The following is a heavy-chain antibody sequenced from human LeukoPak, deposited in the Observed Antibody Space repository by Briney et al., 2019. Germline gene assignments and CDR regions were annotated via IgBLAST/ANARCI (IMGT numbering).Heavy chain of an antibody. CDR1: GVTFATYG. J-gene: IGHJ6*03. CDR2: VRYDGIDK. V-gene: IGHV3-30*02. Sequence: GGSLRLSCVASGVTFATYGTHWVRQAPGKGLEWVAFVRYDGIDKYYGDSVKGRFTISRDNSKNTLYLQMNNLRVDDTAVYFCAKVLPLTFYYMDVWGQGTTVTVS. CDR3: AKVLPLTFYYMDV.